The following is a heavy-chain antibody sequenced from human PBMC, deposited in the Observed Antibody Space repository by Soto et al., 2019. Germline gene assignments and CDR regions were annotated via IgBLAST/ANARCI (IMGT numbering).Heavy chain of an antibody. D-gene: IGHD2-2*01. CDR1: GFTFSTYG. J-gene: IGHJ6*02. CDR3: ARDSYCTRTSCYQSNYGLDV. CDR2: IWYDGSNK. Sequence: QVQLVESEGGVVQPGRSLRLSCAASGFTFSTYGMHWVRQAPGKGLEWVAFIWYDGSNKYYADSVKGRFTISRDNSKNRLYLQMNSLRAEDTAIYYCARDSYCTRTSCYQSNYGLDVWGQGTTVTVSS. V-gene: IGHV3-33*01.